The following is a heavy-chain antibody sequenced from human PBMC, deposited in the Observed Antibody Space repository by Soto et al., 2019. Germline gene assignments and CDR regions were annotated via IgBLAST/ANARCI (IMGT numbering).Heavy chain of an antibody. CDR3: AKDLCGPRSCYNDY. D-gene: IGHD2-15*01. CDR1: GFMFSSYV. CDR2: ITDNGGST. V-gene: IGHV3-23*01. Sequence: EVQLLESGGGLVQPGGSLRLSCAASGFMFSSYVMNWVRQAPGKGLEWVSSITDNGGSTYYADSVKGRFTISRDNSKSTLYLQMNSLRADDTAVYYCAKDLCGPRSCYNDYWGQGTLVTVSP. J-gene: IGHJ4*02.